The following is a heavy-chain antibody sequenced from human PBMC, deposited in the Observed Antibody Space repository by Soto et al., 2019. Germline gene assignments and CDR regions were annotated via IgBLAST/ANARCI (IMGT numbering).Heavy chain of an antibody. CDR1: GFTFSSYA. CDR3: AKGGRFLEWFQPYYYYYYMDV. CDR2: ISGRGGST. D-gene: IGHD3-3*01. J-gene: IGHJ6*03. Sequence: GGSLRLSCAASGFTFSSYAMSWVRQAPGKGLEWVSAISGRGGSTYYADSVKGRFTISRDNSKNTLYLQMNSLRAEDTAVYYCAKGGRFLEWFQPYYYYYYMDVWGKGTTVTVSS. V-gene: IGHV3-23*01.